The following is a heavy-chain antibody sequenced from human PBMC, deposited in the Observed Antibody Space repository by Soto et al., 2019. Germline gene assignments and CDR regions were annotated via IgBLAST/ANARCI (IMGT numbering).Heavy chain of an antibody. V-gene: IGHV1-18*01. CDR1: GYTFTSYG. D-gene: IGHD3-10*01. CDR3: ARVVVSGDGSGEMGAFDI. CDR2: ISAYNGNT. J-gene: IGHJ3*02. Sequence: VQLVQSGAEVKKPGASVKVSCKASGYTFTSYGISWVRQAPGQGLEWMGWISAYNGNTNYAQKLQGRVTMTTDTSTSTAYMELRSLRSDDTAVYYWARVVVSGDGSGEMGAFDIWGQGTMVTVSS.